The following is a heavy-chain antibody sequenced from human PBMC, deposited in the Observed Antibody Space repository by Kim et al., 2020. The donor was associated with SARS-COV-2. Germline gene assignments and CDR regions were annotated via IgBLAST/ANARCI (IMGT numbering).Heavy chain of an antibody. V-gene: IGHV4-59*01. D-gene: IGHD6-13*01. Sequence: NYIPSLKSRVTISVDTSKNQFSLKLSSVTAADTAVYYCASPRYSSSWYIHWGQGTLVTVSS. J-gene: IGHJ4*02. CDR3: ASPRYSSSWYIH.